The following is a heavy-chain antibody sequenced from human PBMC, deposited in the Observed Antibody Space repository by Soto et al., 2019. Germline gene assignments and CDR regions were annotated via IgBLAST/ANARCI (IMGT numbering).Heavy chain of an antibody. CDR1: GDSISRGGYF. V-gene: IGHV4-31*03. Sequence: QVQLQESGPGLVKTSQTLSLTCTVSGDSISRGGYFWTWIRQHPGKGLEWIGNVYSSGTTYYNPSLKSRVTISVDTSKNQFSLKLSSVTAADTAIYYCARASSGYGWFDPWGQGTLVTVSS. CDR3: ARASSGYGWFDP. D-gene: IGHD5-12*01. J-gene: IGHJ5*02. CDR2: VYSSGTT.